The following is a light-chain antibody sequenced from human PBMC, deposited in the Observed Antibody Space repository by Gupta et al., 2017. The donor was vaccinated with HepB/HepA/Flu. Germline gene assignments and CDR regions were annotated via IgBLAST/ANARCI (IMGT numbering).Light chain of an antibody. CDR3: QQDDSTPLT. J-gene: IGKJ4*01. CDR1: QSVLYSSNNKNY. CDR2: WAS. Sequence: DIVMTQSPDSLAVSLGERATINCKSSQSVLYSSNNKNYLAWYQQKPGQPPKLLIYWASTRESGVPDRFSGSGSGTDFTLTISSLQAEDVAVYYCQQDDSTPLTFGGGTKVAIK. V-gene: IGKV4-1*01.